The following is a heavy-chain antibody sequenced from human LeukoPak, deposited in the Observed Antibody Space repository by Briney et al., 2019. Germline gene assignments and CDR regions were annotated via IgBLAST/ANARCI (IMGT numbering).Heavy chain of an antibody. J-gene: IGHJ5*02. D-gene: IGHD6-19*01. V-gene: IGHV3-23*01. CDR1: GGSISGSSYY. CDR3: AKEPASSGWFDP. CDR2: ISGTGGRT. Sequence: PSETLSLTCTVSGGSISGSSYYWGWIRQAPGKGLEWVSAISGTGGRTYYADSVKGRFTISRDNSKNTLYLQMNSLRAEDTAVYYCAKEPASSGWFDPWGQGTLVAVSS.